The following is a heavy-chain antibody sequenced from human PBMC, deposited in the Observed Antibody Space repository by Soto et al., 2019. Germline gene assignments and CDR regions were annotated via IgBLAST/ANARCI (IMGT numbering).Heavy chain of an antibody. D-gene: IGHD3-22*01. CDR3: AGGPRHYYYDY. V-gene: IGHV1-69*02. J-gene: IGHJ4*02. Sequence: QVQLVQSGAEVKKPGSSVKVSCKASGGTFSSYTISWVRQAPGQGLEWMGRIIPILGIANYAQKFQGRVTITADKSTSTAYMELSSLRSEDTAVYYCAGGPRHYYYDYWGQGTLVTVSS. CDR2: IIPILGIA. CDR1: GGTFSSYT.